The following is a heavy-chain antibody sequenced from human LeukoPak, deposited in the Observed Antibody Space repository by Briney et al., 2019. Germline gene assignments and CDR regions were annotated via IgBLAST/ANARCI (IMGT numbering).Heavy chain of an antibody. CDR2: TSYDGTDR. D-gene: IGHD1-20*01. CDR1: GSTFSSYA. V-gene: IGHV3-30-3*01. Sequence: GGSLRLSCIASGSTFSSYAMHWVRQAPGEGLEWVAVTSYDGTDRYYADSVKGRFTISRDSSKNTLYLQMNSLRAEDTAVYYCAREYNWLPADGGFDYWGQGTLVTVSS. CDR3: AREYNWLPADGGFDY. J-gene: IGHJ4*02.